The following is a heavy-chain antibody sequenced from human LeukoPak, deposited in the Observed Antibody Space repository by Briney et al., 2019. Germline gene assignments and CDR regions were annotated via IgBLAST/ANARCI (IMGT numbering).Heavy chain of an antibody. V-gene: IGHV1-46*01. CDR2: INPSGGST. D-gene: IGHD3-22*01. J-gene: IGHJ4*02. CDR1: GYTFTSYY. CDR3: ARDGPFSRYYYDSSGYSTRRPFDY. Sequence: VASVEVSCKASGYTFTSYYMHWVRQAPGQGLEWMGIINPSGGSTSYAQKFQGRVTMTRDTSTSTVYMELSSLRSEDTAVYYCARDGPFSRYYYDSSGYSTRRPFDYWGQGTLVTVSS.